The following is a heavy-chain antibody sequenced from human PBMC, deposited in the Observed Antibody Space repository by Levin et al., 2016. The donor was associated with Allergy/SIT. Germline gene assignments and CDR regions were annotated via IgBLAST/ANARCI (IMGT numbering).Heavy chain of an antibody. V-gene: IGHV4-39*01. CDR1: GGSISRSTYY. D-gene: IGHD5-12*01. CDR2: IYFIGST. J-gene: IGHJ4*02. CDR3: AGHAGIRGPFDY. Sequence: GSLRLSCTVSGGSISRSTYYGGWIRQPPGKGLEWIGSIYFIGSTYYNPSLKSRVTISVDTSKNQFSLKLSSVTAADTAVYYCAGHAGIRGPFDYWGQGTLVTVSS.